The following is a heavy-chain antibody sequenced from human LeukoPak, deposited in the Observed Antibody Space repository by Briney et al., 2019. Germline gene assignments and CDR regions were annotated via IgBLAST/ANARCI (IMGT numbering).Heavy chain of an antibody. V-gene: IGHV3-30*18. Sequence: GGSLRLSCAASGFTFRAYGINTVREAPGTELKGVGVISYDGKKKFYAAPAKGRFTISRANSKTTLYLKMKSIRSDDTSVYYITKESGVAISGAYWGQSTRVTVSS. CDR3: TKESGVAISGAY. CDR1: GFTFRAYG. J-gene: IGHJ1*01. D-gene: IGHD3-3*01. CDR2: ISYDGKKK.